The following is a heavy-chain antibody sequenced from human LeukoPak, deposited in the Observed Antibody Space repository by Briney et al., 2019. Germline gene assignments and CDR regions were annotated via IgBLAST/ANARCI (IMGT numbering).Heavy chain of an antibody. CDR3: ATNKRPSSSWSPVHWYFDL. CDR1: GFTFSSYG. V-gene: IGHV3-30*02. J-gene: IGHJ2*01. Sequence: GGSLRLSCAASGFTFSSYGMHWVRQAPGKGLGWVAFIRYDGSNKYYADSVKGRFTISRDNSKNTLYLQMNSLRAEDTAVYYCATNKRPSSSWSPVHWYFDLWGRGTLVTVSS. CDR2: IRYDGSNK. D-gene: IGHD6-13*01.